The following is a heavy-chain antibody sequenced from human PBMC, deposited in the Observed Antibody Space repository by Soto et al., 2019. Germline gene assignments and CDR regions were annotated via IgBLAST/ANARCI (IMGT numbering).Heavy chain of an antibody. Sequence: QVQLQQWGAGLLKPSETLSLTCAVYGGSFSGYYWSWIRQPPGKGLEWIGEINHSGSTNYNPSLKSRVTISVDTSKNQFSLKLSSVTAADTAVYYCARGRGIAAAGHYFVYWGQGTLVTVSS. V-gene: IGHV4-34*01. CDR3: ARGRGIAAAGHYFVY. CDR1: GGSFSGYY. J-gene: IGHJ4*02. D-gene: IGHD6-13*01. CDR2: INHSGST.